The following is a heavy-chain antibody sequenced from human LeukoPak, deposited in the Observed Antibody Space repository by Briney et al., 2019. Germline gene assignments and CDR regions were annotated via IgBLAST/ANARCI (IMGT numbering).Heavy chain of an antibody. J-gene: IGHJ4*02. CDR3: ARRITMVRGFNY. D-gene: IGHD3-10*01. V-gene: IGHV4-34*01. Sequence: SETLSLTCAVYGGSFSGYYWSWIRQPPGKGLEWIGEINHSGSTNYNPSLKSQVTISVDTSKNQFSLKLSSVTAADTAVYYCARRITMVRGFNYWGQGTLVTVSS. CDR2: INHSGST. CDR1: GGSFSGYY.